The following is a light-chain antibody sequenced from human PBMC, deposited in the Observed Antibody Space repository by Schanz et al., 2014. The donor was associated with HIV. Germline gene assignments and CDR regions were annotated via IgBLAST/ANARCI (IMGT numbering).Light chain of an antibody. Sequence: EIVLTQSPGTLSLSPGERATLSCRASQSITSNYLAWYRQTPGQAPRLLIYGASTRATGVPDRFSGSGSGTDFTLIISRLEPEDFAVYYCQQYGRTPWTFGQGTKVEVK. CDR3: QQYGRTPWT. V-gene: IGKV3-20*01. CDR1: QSITSNY. CDR2: GAS. J-gene: IGKJ1*01.